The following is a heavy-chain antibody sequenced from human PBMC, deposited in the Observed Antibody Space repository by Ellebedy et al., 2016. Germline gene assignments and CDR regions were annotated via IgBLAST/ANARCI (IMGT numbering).Heavy chain of an antibody. CDR3: ARSPYSNYFDY. D-gene: IGHD6-13*01. V-gene: IGHV1-3*04. Sequence: ASVKVSCKASGYFFTSYAMHWVRQAPGQGLEWVGWIHTGNGNARYSQKFQGRVTMTRDTSASTAYMELSSLNSEDTALFYCARSPYSNYFDYWGQGTLVTVSS. CDR1: GYFFTSYA. J-gene: IGHJ4*02. CDR2: IHTGNGNA.